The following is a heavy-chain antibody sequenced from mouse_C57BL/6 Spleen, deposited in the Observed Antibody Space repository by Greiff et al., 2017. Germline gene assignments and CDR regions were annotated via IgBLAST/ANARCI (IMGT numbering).Heavy chain of an antibody. CDR2: INPSNGGT. Sequence: QVQLQQPGTELVKPGASVKLSCKASGYTFTSYWMHWVKQRPGQGLEWIGNINPSNGGTNYNEKFKSKATLTVDKPSSTAYMQLSSLTSEDSAVYYCANDPYYGSSYYAMDYWGQGTSVTVSS. V-gene: IGHV1-53*01. D-gene: IGHD1-1*01. CDR1: GYTFTSYW. J-gene: IGHJ4*01. CDR3: ANDPYYGSSYYAMDY.